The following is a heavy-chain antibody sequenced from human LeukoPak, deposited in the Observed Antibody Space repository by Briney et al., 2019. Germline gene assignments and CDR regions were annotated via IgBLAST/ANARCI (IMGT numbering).Heavy chain of an antibody. D-gene: IGHD3-16*01. CDR1: GFTFSSYW. CDR3: ARGLWGLTVGYYFDY. Sequence: PGGSLRLSCAASGFTFSSYWMSWVRQAPGKGLEWVANIKQDGSEKYYVDSVKGRFTISRDNAKNSLYLQMNSLRAEDTAVYYCARGLWGLTVGYYFDYWGQGTLVTVSS. J-gene: IGHJ4*02. CDR2: IKQDGSEK. V-gene: IGHV3-7*01.